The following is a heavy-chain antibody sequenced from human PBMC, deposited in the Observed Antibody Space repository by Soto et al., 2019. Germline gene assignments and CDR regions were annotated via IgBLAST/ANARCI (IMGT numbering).Heavy chain of an antibody. D-gene: IGHD6-19*01. CDR1: GFTFSSYA. CDR3: ARAVAVPSWFDP. V-gene: IGHV3-30-3*01. CDR2: ISYDGSNK. Sequence: PGGSLRLSCAASGFTFSSYAMHWVRQAPGKGLEWVAVISYDGSNKYYADSVKGRFTISRDNSKNTLYLQMNSLRAEDTAVYYGARAVAVPSWFDPWGQGTLVTVSS. J-gene: IGHJ5*02.